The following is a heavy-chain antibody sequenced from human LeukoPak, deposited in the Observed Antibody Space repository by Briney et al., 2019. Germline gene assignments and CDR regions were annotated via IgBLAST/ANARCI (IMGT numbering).Heavy chain of an antibody. V-gene: IGHV3-7*01. Sequence: GGSLRLSCVASGLTLSSYWMARVLQAPGKGLEWVANIKHDGSEKNYVESVKGRFTISRDNAKNSVYLQMNTLRAEDTAVYYCARDVTGSLDYWGQGTLVTVSS. J-gene: IGHJ4*02. D-gene: IGHD3-9*01. CDR1: GLTLSSYW. CDR3: ARDVTGSLDY. CDR2: IKHDGSEK.